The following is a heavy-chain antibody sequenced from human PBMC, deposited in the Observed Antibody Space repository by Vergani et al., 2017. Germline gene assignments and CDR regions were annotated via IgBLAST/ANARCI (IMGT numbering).Heavy chain of an antibody. V-gene: IGHV3-7*01. J-gene: IGHJ4*02. D-gene: IGHD5-12*01. CDR2: IKEDGSEK. Sequence: EVQLVESGGGLVQPGGSLRLSCAASGFTLSSFWMSWVRQAAGKGLEWVANIKEDGSEKFYVDSVRGRFVISRDNAKNSLYLQLNSLRADDTAVYYCARVEVYSGIYWGQGTLVTVSS. CDR3: ARVEVYSGIY. CDR1: GFTLSSFW.